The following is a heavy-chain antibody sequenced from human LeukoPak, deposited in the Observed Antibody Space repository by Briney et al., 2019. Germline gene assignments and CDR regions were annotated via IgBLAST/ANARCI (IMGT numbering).Heavy chain of an antibody. CDR3: ARHANYGSGSYYGWFHP. J-gene: IGHJ5*02. D-gene: IGHD3-10*01. CDR1: GGSISNYY. Sequence: PSETLSLTCTVSGGSISNYYWSWIRQPPGKGLEWIGYTYHSDISNYNPSLNSRVTMSVDTSRNHFSLQLSSVTAADTAVYYCARHANYGSGSYYGWFHPWGQGTLVTVSS. V-gene: IGHV4-59*08. CDR2: TYHSDIS.